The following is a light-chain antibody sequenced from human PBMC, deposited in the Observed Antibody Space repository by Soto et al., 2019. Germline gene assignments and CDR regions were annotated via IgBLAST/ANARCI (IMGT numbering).Light chain of an antibody. V-gene: IGLV2-8*01. CDR2: EVN. CDR3: GSYAATNNFEKWV. Sequence: QSVLTQPPSASGSPGQSVTISCTGTSSDVGGYNYVSWYQQHPGKAPKVMIYEVNTRPSGVPDRFSGSKSGNTASLTVSGLQAEDEADYYCGSYAATNNFEKWVFGGGTKLTVL. CDR1: SSDVGGYNY. J-gene: IGLJ3*02.